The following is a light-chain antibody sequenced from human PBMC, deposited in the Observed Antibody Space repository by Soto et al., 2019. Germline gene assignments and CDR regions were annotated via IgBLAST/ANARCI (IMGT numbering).Light chain of an antibody. CDR2: DAS. CDR1: QDISNH. J-gene: IGKJ5*01. CDR3: QQYYNLPIT. V-gene: IGKV1-33*01. Sequence: DIQMTQSPSSLSASVGDRVTITCQASQDISNHLNWYQQKPGKAPKLLIYDASNLETGVQSRFSGSGSGTDFTVTIRSLQPEDFATYSCQQYYNLPITFGQGTRLEIK.